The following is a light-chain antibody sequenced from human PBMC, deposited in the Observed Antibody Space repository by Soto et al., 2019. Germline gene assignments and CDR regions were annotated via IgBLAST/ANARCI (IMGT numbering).Light chain of an antibody. J-gene: IGKJ5*01. Sequence: DIQMTQSPSTLSAPVGDRVTITCRASQSISSWLAWYQQRPGKAPKLLIYDASSLESGVPSRFSGSGSGTEFTLTISSLQPDDFATYYCQQYNSFSSTFGQGTRLENK. CDR3: QQYNSFSST. CDR1: QSISSW. V-gene: IGKV1-5*01. CDR2: DAS.